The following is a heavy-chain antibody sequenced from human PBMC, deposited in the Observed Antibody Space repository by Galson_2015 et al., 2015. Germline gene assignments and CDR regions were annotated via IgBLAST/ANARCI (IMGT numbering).Heavy chain of an antibody. CDR2: INAGNGNT. Sequence: SVKVSCKASGYTFTSYAMHWVRQAPGQRLEWMGWINAGNGNTKYSQKFQGRVTITRDTSASTAYMELSSLRSEDTAVYYCARVMYYDIVTGYLGMDVWGQGTTVTVSS. D-gene: IGHD3-9*01. CDR3: ARVMYYDIVTGYLGMDV. CDR1: GYTFTSYA. V-gene: IGHV1-3*01. J-gene: IGHJ6*02.